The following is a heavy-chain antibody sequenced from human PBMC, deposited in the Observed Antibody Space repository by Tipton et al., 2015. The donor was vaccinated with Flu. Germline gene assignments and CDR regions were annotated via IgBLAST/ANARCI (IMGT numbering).Heavy chain of an antibody. Sequence: TLSLTCSVSGDSIASDYYWAWVRQPPGKGLEWIGNVHRKGSTYYSPSLRSRVTIAVDRSKNQFSLRLNSVTAADTAVYFCARRDYSNYVSIPKNWFDSWGRGILVTASS. J-gene: IGHJ5*01. CDR1: GDSIASDYY. D-gene: IGHD4-11*01. CDR3: ARRDYSNYVSIPKNWFDS. V-gene: IGHV4-38-2*01. CDR2: VHRKGST.